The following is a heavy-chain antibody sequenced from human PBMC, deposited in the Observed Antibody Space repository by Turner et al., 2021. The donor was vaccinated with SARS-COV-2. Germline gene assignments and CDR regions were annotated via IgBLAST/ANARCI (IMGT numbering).Heavy chain of an antibody. Sequence: QVQLVASGGGVVQPGRSLRLSCAASGFTFSSYGMHWVRQAPGKGLEWVAVISYDGSNKYYADSVKCRFTISRDNSKTTLYLQMNSLRPEDTAVYYCAKIRVTSGYTPDPLAFDMWGQGTMVTVSS. D-gene: IGHD3-22*01. CDR2: ISYDGSNK. J-gene: IGHJ3*02. CDR3: AKIRVTSGYTPDPLAFDM. V-gene: IGHV3-30*18. CDR1: GFTFSSYG.